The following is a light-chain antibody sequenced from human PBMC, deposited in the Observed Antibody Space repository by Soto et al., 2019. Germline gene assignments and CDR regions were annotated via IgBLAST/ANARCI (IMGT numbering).Light chain of an antibody. V-gene: IGLV1-40*01. CDR3: QSYDSSLSGSV. CDR2: GNS. CDR1: SSYIGAGYD. J-gene: IGLJ3*02. Sequence: QSVLTQPPSVSGAPGQRVTISCTGTSSYIGAGYDVHWYQQLPGTAPKLLIYGNSNRPSGVPDRFSGSKSGTSVSLAITGXXAXXXXXXYCQSYDSSLSGSVFGGGTKLTVL.